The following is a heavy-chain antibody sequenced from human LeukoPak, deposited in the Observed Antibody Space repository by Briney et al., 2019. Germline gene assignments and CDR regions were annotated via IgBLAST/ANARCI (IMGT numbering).Heavy chain of an antibody. CDR2: NSGSGSNT. Sequence: PGGSLRLSCAASGSNFNMYAMAWVRQAPGKGLEWVSENSGSGSNTYYAGSVQARFTISRDNSEKMLYLDMNSLRSEDPAMYYCARGQLFWGGYYLSWGQGTQVTVSS. D-gene: IGHD3-3*01. V-gene: IGHV3-23*01. J-gene: IGHJ5*02. CDR3: ARGQLFWGGYYLS. CDR1: GSNFNMYA.